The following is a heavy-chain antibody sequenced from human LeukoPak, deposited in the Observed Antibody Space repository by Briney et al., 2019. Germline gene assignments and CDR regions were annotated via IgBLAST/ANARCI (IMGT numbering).Heavy chain of an antibody. V-gene: IGHV4-59*08. CDR2: IYYRGNT. CDR1: GGSISNYY. CDR3: ARRYYYDGLYYFDY. J-gene: IGHJ4*02. D-gene: IGHD3-22*01. Sequence: SETLSLTCTVSGGSISNYYWSWVRQPPGKGLEWIGYIYYRGNTNYNPSLKSRVTISVDTSKNQFSLKLTSVTAADTAVYYCARRYYYDGLYYFDYWGQGTLVTVSS.